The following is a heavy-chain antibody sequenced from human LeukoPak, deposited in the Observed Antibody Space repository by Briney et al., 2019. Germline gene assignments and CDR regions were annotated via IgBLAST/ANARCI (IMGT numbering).Heavy chain of an antibody. Sequence: PSETLSLTCTVSGGSISSYYWSRIRQPAGKGLEWIGRIYTSGSTNYNPSLKSRVTMSVDTSKNQFSLKLSSVTAADTAVYYCARGCSSTSCSNNWFDPWGQGTLVTVSS. CDR3: ARGCSSTSCSNNWFDP. CDR1: GGSISSYY. D-gene: IGHD2-2*01. CDR2: IYTSGST. V-gene: IGHV4-4*07. J-gene: IGHJ5*02.